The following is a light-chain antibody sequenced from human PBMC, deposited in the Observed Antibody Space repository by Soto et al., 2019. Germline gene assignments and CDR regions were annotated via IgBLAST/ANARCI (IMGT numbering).Light chain of an antibody. CDR3: AAWDDSLSGL. CDR1: SSNIGNHY. V-gene: IGLV1-47*01. Sequence: QSVLTQPPSASGTPGQRVTISCSGSSSNIGNHYVSWYQQLPGTAPKLLIYKNNQRPSGVPDRFSGSMSGTSASLAISGLRSEDEADYYCAAWDDSLSGLFGGGTTLTVL. J-gene: IGLJ2*01. CDR2: KNN.